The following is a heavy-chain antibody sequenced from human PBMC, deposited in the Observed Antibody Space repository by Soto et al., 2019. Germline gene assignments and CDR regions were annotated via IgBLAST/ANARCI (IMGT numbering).Heavy chain of an antibody. V-gene: IGHV1-18*04. D-gene: IGHD5-12*01. CDR2: ISGNNGAT. J-gene: IGHJ5*02. Sequence: ASVKVSCKASGYTFAHYGISWVRQAPGQGLEWMGWISGNNGATNYAPKMQGRVTMTIDTSTDTAYMDLRSLTSDDTAVYFCARDMKYLRVLGNWFDPWGQGTLVTVSS. CDR1: GYTFAHYG. CDR3: ARDMKYLRVLGNWFDP.